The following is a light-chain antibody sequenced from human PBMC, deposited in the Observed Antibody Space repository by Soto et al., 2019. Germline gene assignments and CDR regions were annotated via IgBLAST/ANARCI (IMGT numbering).Light chain of an antibody. J-gene: IGLJ2*01. CDR2: DVS. Sequence: QSALTQPASVSGSPGQSITISCTGTSRDVGGYNYVSWYQQHPGKAPKLMIYDVSNRPSGVSNRFSGAKSGNTASLTISGLQAEDEADYYSSSYTSSAYVVFGGGTKLTVL. CDR1: SRDVGGYNY. V-gene: IGLV2-14*01. CDR3: SSYTSSAYVV.